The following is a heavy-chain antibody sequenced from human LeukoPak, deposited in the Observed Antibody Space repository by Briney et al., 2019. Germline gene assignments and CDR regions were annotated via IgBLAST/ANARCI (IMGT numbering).Heavy chain of an antibody. J-gene: IGHJ4*02. D-gene: IGHD3/OR15-3a*01. CDR1: GFTFSSYA. CDR3: AKGVWTDYTITHFDY. Sequence: PGGSLRLSCAASGFTFSSYAMSWVRQAPGKGLEWVSAITGSGGITYYADSVKGRFTLSRDNSKNTLYLQMNSLRAEDTAVYYCAKGVWTDYTITHFDYWGQGTLVTVSS. CDR2: ITGSGGIT. V-gene: IGHV3-23*01.